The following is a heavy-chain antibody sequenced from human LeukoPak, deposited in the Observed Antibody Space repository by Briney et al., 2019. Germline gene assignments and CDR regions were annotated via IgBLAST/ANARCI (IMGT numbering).Heavy chain of an antibody. J-gene: IGHJ4*02. CDR3: AKDLGGTGTWGGDY. D-gene: IGHD1-7*01. Sequence: PGGSLRLSCAASGLTFSSYAMSWVRQAPGKGLEWVSAISGSGGSTYYADSVKGRFTISRDNSKNTLYLQMNSLRAEDTAVYYCAKDLGGTGTWGGDYWGQGTLVTVSS. V-gene: IGHV3-23*01. CDR2: ISGSGGST. CDR1: GLTFSSYA.